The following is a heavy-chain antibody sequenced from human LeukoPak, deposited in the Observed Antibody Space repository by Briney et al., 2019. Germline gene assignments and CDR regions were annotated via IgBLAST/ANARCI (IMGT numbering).Heavy chain of an antibody. D-gene: IGHD1-26*01. CDR2: INPNSGGT. Sequence: ASVEVSCKASGYTFAGYYMHWVRQAPGQGLEWMGWINPNSGGTNYAQKFQGRVTMTRDTSISTAYMELSRLRSDDTAVYYCARVEEWEGFDYWGQGTLVTVSS. V-gene: IGHV1-2*02. CDR1: GYTFAGYY. J-gene: IGHJ4*02. CDR3: ARVEEWEGFDY.